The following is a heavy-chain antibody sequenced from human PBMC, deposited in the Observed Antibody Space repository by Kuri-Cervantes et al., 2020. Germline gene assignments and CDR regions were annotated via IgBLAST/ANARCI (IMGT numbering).Heavy chain of an antibody. CDR3: ARGGGVVPAAMGPLLRASWFDP. D-gene: IGHD2-2*01. J-gene: IGHJ5*02. V-gene: IGHV1-2*02. CDR2: INPNSGGT. Sequence: SVKVSCKASGYTFTGYYMHWVRQAPGQGLEWMGWINPNSGGTNYAQKFQGRVTMTRNTSISTAYMELSSLRSEDTAVYYCARGGGVVPAAMGPLLRASWFDPWGQGTLVTVSS. CDR1: GYTFTGYY.